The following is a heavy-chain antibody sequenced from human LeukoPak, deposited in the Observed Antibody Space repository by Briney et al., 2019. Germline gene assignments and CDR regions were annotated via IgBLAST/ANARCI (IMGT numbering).Heavy chain of an antibody. Sequence: GGSLRLSCAASGFTFSGYYMTWIRQAPGKGLEWVSYISSSGHIIYYADSVRGRFTISRDNAKNSLYLQMNSLRAEDTAVYYCGRQAASDYWGQEILVTVSS. J-gene: IGHJ4*02. V-gene: IGHV3-11*04. CDR2: ISSSGHII. CDR3: GRQAASDY. CDR1: GFTFSGYY. D-gene: IGHD2-15*01.